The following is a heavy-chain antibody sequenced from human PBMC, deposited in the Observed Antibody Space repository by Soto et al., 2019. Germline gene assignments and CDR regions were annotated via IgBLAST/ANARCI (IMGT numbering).Heavy chain of an antibody. CDR3: ARDLIAAAGTELFGY. D-gene: IGHD6-13*01. CDR1: GFTFSSYG. J-gene: IGHJ4*02. CDR2: IWYDGSNK. Sequence: QVQLVESGGGVVQPGRSLRLSCTASGFTFSSYGMHWVRQAPGKGLEWVAVIWYDGSNKYYADSVKGRFTISRDNSKNTLYLQMNSLRAEDTAVYYCARDLIAAAGTELFGYWGQGTLVTVSS. V-gene: IGHV3-33*01.